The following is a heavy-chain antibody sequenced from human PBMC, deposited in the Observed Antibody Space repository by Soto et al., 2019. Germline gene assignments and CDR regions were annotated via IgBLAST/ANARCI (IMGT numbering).Heavy chain of an antibody. Sequence: SETLSLTCTVSGGSISSYYWSWIRPPPGKGLEWIGYIYYSGSTNYNTSLKSRVNISVDTSKNLFALKMSSVIAADTAVYYSTRHDQWLVQNNWFDPRGQRPLGTVSS. CDR1: GGSISSYY. CDR3: TRHDQWLVQNNWFDP. CDR2: IYYSGST. J-gene: IGHJ5*02. D-gene: IGHD6-19*01. V-gene: IGHV4-59*08.